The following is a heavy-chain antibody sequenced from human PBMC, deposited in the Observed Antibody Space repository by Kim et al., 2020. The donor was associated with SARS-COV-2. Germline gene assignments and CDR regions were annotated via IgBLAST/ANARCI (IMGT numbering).Heavy chain of an antibody. CDR1: GFTFSSYA. D-gene: IGHD6-13*01. Sequence: GGSLRLSCAASGFTFSSYAMSWVRQAPGKGLEWVSAISGSGGSTYYADSVKGRFTISRDNSKNTLYLQMNSLRAEDTAVYYCAKDLGWRQLVVYGMDVWGQGNTVTVSS. J-gene: IGHJ6*02. V-gene: IGHV3-23*01. CDR3: AKDLGWRQLVVYGMDV. CDR2: ISGSGGST.